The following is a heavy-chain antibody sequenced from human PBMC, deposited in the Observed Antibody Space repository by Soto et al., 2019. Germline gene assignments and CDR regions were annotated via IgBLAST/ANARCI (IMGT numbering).Heavy chain of an antibody. CDR2: ISSSSSYI. Sequence: GGSLRLSCAASGFIISSYAMSWLRQGPGKGLEWVSSISSSSSYIYYADSVKGRFTISRDNAKNSLYLQTNSLRAEDTAVYYCASVVSIAVARREAHDYWGQGTLVTVSS. J-gene: IGHJ4*02. CDR3: ASVVSIAVARREAHDY. V-gene: IGHV3-21*01. D-gene: IGHD6-19*01. CDR1: GFIISSYA.